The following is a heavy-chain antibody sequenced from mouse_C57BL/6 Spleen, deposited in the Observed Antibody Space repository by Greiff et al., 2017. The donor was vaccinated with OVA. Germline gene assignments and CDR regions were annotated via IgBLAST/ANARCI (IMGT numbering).Heavy chain of an antibody. V-gene: IGHV1-82*01. CDR3: AIYYSTRMDY. CDR2: IYPGDGDT. D-gene: IGHD2-5*01. CDR1: GYAFSSSW. Sequence: VQLQQSGPELVKPGASVKISCKASGYAFSSSWMNWVKQRPGKGLEWIGRIYPGDGDTNYNGKFKGKATLTADKSSSTAYMQLSSLTSEDSAVYFCAIYYSTRMDYWGQGTSVTVSS. J-gene: IGHJ4*01.